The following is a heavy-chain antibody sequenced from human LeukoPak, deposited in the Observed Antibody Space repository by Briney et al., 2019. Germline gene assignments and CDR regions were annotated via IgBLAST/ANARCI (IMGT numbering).Heavy chain of an antibody. V-gene: IGHV4-59*07. Sequence: PSDTLSLTCTVWGGSISSYYWRWIRQPPGKGLVWSGYIYYSGSTNYNPSLKSRVTISVDTSKNQFSLKLSSVTAADTAVYYCARVQCGGDCHYYYYYYMDVWGKGTTVTVSS. CDR1: GGSISSYY. CDR2: IYYSGST. J-gene: IGHJ6*03. D-gene: IGHD2-21*02. CDR3: ARVQCGGDCHYYYYYYMDV.